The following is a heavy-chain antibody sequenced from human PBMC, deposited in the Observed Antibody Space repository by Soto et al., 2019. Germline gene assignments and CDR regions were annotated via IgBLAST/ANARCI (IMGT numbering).Heavy chain of an antibody. CDR1: GFTFGDYA. CDR3: TRETLAYSSGWYWVY. J-gene: IGHJ4*02. D-gene: IGHD6-19*01. V-gene: IGHV3-49*03. CDR2: IRSKAYGGTT. Sequence: GGSFRLSCTASGFTFGDYAMRWFRQAPGKGLEWVGFIRSKAYGGTTEYAASVKGRFTISRDDSKSIAHLQMNSLKTEDTAVYYCTRETLAYSSGWYWVYWGQGTLVTVSS.